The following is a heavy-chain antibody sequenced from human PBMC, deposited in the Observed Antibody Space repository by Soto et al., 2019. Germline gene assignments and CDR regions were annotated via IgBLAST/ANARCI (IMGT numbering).Heavy chain of an antibody. Sequence: SETLSLTCAVYGGSFSGYYWSWIRQPPGKGLEWIGEINHRGSTNYNPSLKSRVATSVDTSKNQFSLKMTSVIAADTAVYYCARGIAMKTGVGRAAPDKYYIDSWGRGTLVSVSS. J-gene: IGHJ4*02. V-gene: IGHV4-34*01. CDR3: ARGIAMKTGVGRAAPDKYYIDS. CDR2: INHRGST. CDR1: GGSFSGYY. D-gene: IGHD2-21*01.